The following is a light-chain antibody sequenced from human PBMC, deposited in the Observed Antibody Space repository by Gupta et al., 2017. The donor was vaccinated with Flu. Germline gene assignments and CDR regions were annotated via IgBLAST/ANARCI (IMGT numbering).Light chain of an antibody. CDR1: ISDVGGYDY. CDR3: NSYTSSNTLQV. V-gene: IGLV2-14*03. Sequence: ITISCTGTISDVGGYDYVSWYQQHPGKAPKLMIYEVNYRPSGVSNRFSGSKSGNTASLTISGFQAEDEADYYCNSYTSSNTLQVFGTGTRVTVL. CDR2: EVN. J-gene: IGLJ1*01.